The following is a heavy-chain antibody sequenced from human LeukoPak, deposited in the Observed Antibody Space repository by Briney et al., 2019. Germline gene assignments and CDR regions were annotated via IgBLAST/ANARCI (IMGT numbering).Heavy chain of an antibody. D-gene: IGHD6-19*01. V-gene: IGHV1-46*02. CDR2: INPSGGST. CDR3: ARQGTYSSAIGMGY. CDR1: GYTFNNHY. J-gene: IGHJ4*02. Sequence: GASVKVSCKASGYTFNNHYMYWVRQAPEQGLEWMGVINPSGGSTSYAQKFQGRVTMTRDTSTRTVYMEVNSLRSEDTAVYYCARQGTYSSAIGMGYWGQGTLVTVSS.